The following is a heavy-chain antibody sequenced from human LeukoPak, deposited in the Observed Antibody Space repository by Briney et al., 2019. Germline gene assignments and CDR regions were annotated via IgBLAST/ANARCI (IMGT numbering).Heavy chain of an antibody. Sequence: SETLSLTCTVSGGSISSYYWSWIRQPPGKGLEWTGYIYYSGSTNYNPSLKSRVTISVDTSKNQFSLKLSSVTAADTAVYYCARVEPNYDILTGYTSGFDPWGQGTLVTVSS. CDR3: ARVEPNYDILTGYTSGFDP. V-gene: IGHV4-59*01. CDR2: IYYSGST. J-gene: IGHJ5*02. CDR1: GGSISSYY. D-gene: IGHD3-9*01.